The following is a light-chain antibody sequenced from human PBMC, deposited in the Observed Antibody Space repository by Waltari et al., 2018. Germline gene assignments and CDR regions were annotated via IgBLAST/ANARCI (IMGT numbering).Light chain of an antibody. CDR3: SSYAGSNNLM. Sequence: QSALTQPPSASGSPGQSVTISCTGSSSDGGNYNYVSWYQQHPGKAPKLMIYEVTKRPSGVPDRFSGSKSGNTASLTVSGLQAEDEADYYCSSYAGSNNLMFGGGTKVTVL. CDR1: SSDGGNYNY. CDR2: EVT. V-gene: IGLV2-8*01. J-gene: IGLJ3*02.